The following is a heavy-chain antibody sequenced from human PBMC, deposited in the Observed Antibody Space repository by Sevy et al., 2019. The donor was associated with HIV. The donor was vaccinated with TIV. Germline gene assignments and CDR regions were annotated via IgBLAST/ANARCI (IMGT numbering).Heavy chain of an antibody. J-gene: IGHJ4*02. D-gene: IGHD2-15*01. CDR1: GFTFSTYA. Sequence: GGSLRLSCAASGFTFSTYAMNWVRQAPGKGLEWVSSISNNGATTYYTDSVKDRFTISRDNSKNMVYLQMNSLRTEDTALYYCANLVDYSFPLDFWGQGTLVTVSS. CDR2: ISNNGATT. CDR3: ANLVDYSFPLDF. V-gene: IGHV3-23*01.